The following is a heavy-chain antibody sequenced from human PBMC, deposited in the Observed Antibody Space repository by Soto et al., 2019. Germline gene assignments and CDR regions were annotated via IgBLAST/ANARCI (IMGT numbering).Heavy chain of an antibody. J-gene: IGHJ4*02. V-gene: IGHV3-30-3*01. D-gene: IGHD3-22*01. CDR2: ISYDGSNK. Sequence: PGGSLRLSCAASGFTFSSYAMHWVRQAPGKGLEWVAVISYDGSNKYYADSVKGRFTISRDNSKNTLYLQMNSLRAEDTAVYYCARDPYYDSSGYYNFDYWGQGTLVTVSS. CDR1: GFTFSSYA. CDR3: ARDPYYDSSGYYNFDY.